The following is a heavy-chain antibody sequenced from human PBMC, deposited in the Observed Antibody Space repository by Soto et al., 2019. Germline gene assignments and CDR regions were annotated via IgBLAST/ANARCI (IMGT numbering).Heavy chain of an antibody. CDR1: GFTFSSYA. D-gene: IGHD3-10*01. CDR3: AKAKGFGEFYFDY. CDR2: ISGSGGST. Sequence: EVQLLESGGGLVQPGGSLRLSCAASGFTFSSYAMSWVRQAPGKGLEWVSAISGSGGSTYYADSVKGRFTISRDNSKNTLYQQMNSLRAEDTAVYYCAKAKGFGEFYFDYWGQGTLVTVSS. V-gene: IGHV3-23*01. J-gene: IGHJ4*02.